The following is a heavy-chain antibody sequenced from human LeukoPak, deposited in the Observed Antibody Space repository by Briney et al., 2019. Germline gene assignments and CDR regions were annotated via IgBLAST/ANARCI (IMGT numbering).Heavy chain of an antibody. D-gene: IGHD2-15*01. CDR3: ARVRCSGGSCPYYYYYYMDV. J-gene: IGHJ6*03. CDR2: IHYGGST. Sequence: SETLSLTCTVSGGSISSSSYYWAWIRQPPGKGLEWIGSIHYGGSTYYNPSLQSRVTISIDTSKNQFSLKLRFVTAADTAVYYCARVRCSGGSCPYYYYYYMDVWGKGTTVTVSS. V-gene: IGHV4-39*07. CDR1: GGSISSSSYY.